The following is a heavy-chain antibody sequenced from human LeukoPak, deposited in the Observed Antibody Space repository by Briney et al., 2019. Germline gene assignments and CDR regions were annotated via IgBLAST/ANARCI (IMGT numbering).Heavy chain of an antibody. D-gene: IGHD2-21*01. CDR3: ARNIPVTRWGY. Sequence: GGSLRLSCAASGFTVSNNYMTWVRQAPGKGPEWVSLIYSGGSTYYADSVKGRFTISRDNSKNTVYLQMNSLRAEDAAVYYCARNIPVTRWGYWGQGTLVTVSS. CDR1: GFTVSNNY. V-gene: IGHV3-66*01. J-gene: IGHJ4*02. CDR2: IYSGGST.